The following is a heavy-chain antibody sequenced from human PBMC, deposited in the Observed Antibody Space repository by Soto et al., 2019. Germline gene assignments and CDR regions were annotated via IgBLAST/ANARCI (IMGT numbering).Heavy chain of an antibody. CDR3: ARANLGSDRYTLERFDP. Sequence: SHTLSLTCAISGDSVSSNSAAWNWIRQSPSRGLEWLGRTYYRSKWYNDYAISVKSRITINPDKSKSQFSLQLSSVIPEDTAVYYCARANLGSDRYTLERFDPWGQGTLVTVSS. J-gene: IGHJ5*02. V-gene: IGHV6-1*01. CDR1: GDSVSSNSAA. D-gene: IGHD1-1*01. CDR2: TYYRSKWYN.